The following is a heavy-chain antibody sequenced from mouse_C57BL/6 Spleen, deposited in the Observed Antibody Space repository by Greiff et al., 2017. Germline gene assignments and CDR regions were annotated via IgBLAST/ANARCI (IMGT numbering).Heavy chain of an antibody. J-gene: IGHJ2*01. CDR3: TGGNY. Sequence: EVKVVESGGGLVQPGGSMKLSCVASGFTFSNYWMNWVRQSPEKGLEWVAQIRLKSDNYATHYAESVKGRFTISRDDSKSRVYLQMNNLSAEDTGIYSCTGGNYSGQGTTLTVSS. V-gene: IGHV6-3*01. CDR2: IRLKSDNYAT. CDR1: GFTFSNYW.